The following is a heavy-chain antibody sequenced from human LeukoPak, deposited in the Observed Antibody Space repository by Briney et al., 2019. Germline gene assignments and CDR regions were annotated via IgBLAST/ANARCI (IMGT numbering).Heavy chain of an antibody. Sequence: SETLSLTCAVYGGSFSGYYGSWIRQPPGKGLEWIGEINHSGSTNYNPSLKSRVTISVDTSKNQFSLKLSSVTAADTAVYYCATRRPPLFGVVIRSWFDPWGQGTLVTVSS. D-gene: IGHD3-3*01. CDR1: GGSFSGYY. CDR2: INHSGST. J-gene: IGHJ5*02. CDR3: ATRRPPLFGVVIRSWFDP. V-gene: IGHV4-34*01.